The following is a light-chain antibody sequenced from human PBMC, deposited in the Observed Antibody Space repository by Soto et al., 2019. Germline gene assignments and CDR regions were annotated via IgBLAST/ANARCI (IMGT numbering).Light chain of an antibody. CDR1: GSSIGTNT. V-gene: IGLV1-44*01. CDR2: GNN. J-gene: IGLJ2*01. Sequence: QSVLTQPPSASGTPGQRVTISCSGSGSSIGTNTVNWYRQLPGTAPKLLIYGNNQRPSGVPDRFSGSKSGTSASLAISGLQSEDEADYYCAAWDGSLNKVLVGGGTKVTVL. CDR3: AAWDGSLNKVL.